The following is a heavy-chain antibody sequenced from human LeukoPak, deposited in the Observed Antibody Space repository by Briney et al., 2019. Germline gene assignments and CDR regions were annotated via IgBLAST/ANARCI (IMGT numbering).Heavy chain of an antibody. D-gene: IGHD3-3*01. V-gene: IGHV4-30-4*07. CDR3: ARAFTIFGVPHYYYYYMDV. Sequence: SETLSLTCVVSGDSITSGGYSWSWIRQPPGKGLEWVGYIYDSGIAFYNPSLKSRVTMSVDTSKNHFFLNLRSVTAADTAVYYCARAFTIFGVPHYYYYYMDVWGKGTTVTVSS. J-gene: IGHJ6*03. CDR1: GDSITSGGYS. CDR2: IYDSGIA.